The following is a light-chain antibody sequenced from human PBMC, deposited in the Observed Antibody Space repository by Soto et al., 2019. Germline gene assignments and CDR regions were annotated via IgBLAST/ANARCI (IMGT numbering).Light chain of an antibody. CDR1: QSVSSN. CDR2: GAS. Sequence: EIVMTQSPATLSVSPGERATLSCRASQSVSSNLAWYQHKPGQAPRPLIYGASTRATGIPARFSGSGSGTEFTLTISSLQSEDFAVYYCQHYNSWPPELTFGQGTKREIK. V-gene: IGKV3-15*01. J-gene: IGKJ2*01. CDR3: QHYNSWPPELT.